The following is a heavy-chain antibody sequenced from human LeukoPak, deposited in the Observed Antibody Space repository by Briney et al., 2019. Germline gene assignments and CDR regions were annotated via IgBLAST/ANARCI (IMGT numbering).Heavy chain of an antibody. D-gene: IGHD1-26*01. J-gene: IGHJ5*02. CDR3: ASSPPVGASFRSWFDP. CDR2: NPSGGST. Sequence: NPSGGSTSYAQKFQGRVTMTRDTSTSTVYMELSSLRSEDTAVYYCASSPPVGASFRSWFDPWGQGTLVTVSS. V-gene: IGHV1-46*01.